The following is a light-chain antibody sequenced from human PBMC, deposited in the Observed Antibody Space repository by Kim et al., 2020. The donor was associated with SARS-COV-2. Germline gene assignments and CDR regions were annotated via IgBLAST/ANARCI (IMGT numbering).Light chain of an antibody. V-gene: IGKV3-15*01. Sequence: GPPGESATLSCRASQSVGSNLAWYQQRPGQAPRLLISGASTRATGVPARFSGSGSGTEFTLTISSPQSEDFAVYYCQQYNRWPPYIFGQGTKLEIK. J-gene: IGKJ2*01. CDR1: QSVGSN. CDR2: GAS. CDR3: QQYNRWPPYI.